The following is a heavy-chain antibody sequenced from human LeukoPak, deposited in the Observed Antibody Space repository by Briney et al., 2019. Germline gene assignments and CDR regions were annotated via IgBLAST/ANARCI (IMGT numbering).Heavy chain of an antibody. CDR3: ATIAVAGNAAVDY. CDR1: EYTFTGYY. Sequence: ASVKVSCKASEYTFTGYYMHWVRQAPGQGLEWMGWINPNSGGTNYAQKFQGRVTMTRDTSISTAYMELSRLRSDDTAVYYCATIAVAGNAAVDYWGQGTLVTVSS. V-gene: IGHV1-2*02. J-gene: IGHJ4*02. D-gene: IGHD6-19*01. CDR2: INPNSGGT.